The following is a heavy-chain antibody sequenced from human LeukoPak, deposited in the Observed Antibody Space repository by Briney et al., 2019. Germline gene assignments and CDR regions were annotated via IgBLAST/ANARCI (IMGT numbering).Heavy chain of an antibody. V-gene: IGHV1-18*01. D-gene: IGHD3-10*01. Sequence: ASVTVSCKASGYTFTSYGISWVRQAPGQGLEWMGWITAYNDNTNYAQKLQGRVTMTTDTSTSTAYMELRSLRSDDTAVYYCARALLWFGEPSHIDYWGQGTLVTVSS. J-gene: IGHJ4*02. CDR3: ARALLWFGEPSHIDY. CDR1: GYTFTSYG. CDR2: ITAYNDNT.